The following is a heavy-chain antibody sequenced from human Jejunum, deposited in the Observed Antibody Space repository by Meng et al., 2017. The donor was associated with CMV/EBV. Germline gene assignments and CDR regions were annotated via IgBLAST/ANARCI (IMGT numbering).Heavy chain of an antibody. Sequence: SGDSVSSSGATWNWIRQSPSRGLEWLGRTFYRSKWFSDYGSSVRSRMTIHQDTSKNQFSLQLTSVTPEDTTVYYCVRLIGNSWFDNWGQGTLVTGLL. V-gene: IGHV6-1*01. D-gene: IGHD6-13*01. CDR2: TFYRSKWFS. CDR1: GDSVSSSGAT. J-gene: IGHJ4*02. CDR3: VRLIGNSWFDN.